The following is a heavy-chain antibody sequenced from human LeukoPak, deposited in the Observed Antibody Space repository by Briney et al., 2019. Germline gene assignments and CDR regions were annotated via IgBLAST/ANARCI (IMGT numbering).Heavy chain of an antibody. Sequence: ASVKVSCKASGGTFSSYAISWVRQAPGQGLEWMGGIIPIFGTANYAQKFQGRVTITADKSTSTAYMELSSLRSEDTAVYYCARGATPLSYYDILTGYHNNWFDPWGQGTLVTVSS. V-gene: IGHV1-69*06. D-gene: IGHD3-9*01. CDR1: GGTFSSYA. J-gene: IGHJ5*02. CDR2: IIPIFGTA. CDR3: ARGATPLSYYDILTGYHNNWFDP.